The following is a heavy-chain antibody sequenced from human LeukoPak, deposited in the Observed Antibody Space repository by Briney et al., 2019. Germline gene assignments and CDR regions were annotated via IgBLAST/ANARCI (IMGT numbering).Heavy chain of an antibody. CDR3: ARDSVSGSYALDC. D-gene: IGHD1-26*01. J-gene: IGHJ4*02. CDR2: ISSSSSYI. CDR1: GFTFSSYS. V-gene: IGHV3-21*01. Sequence: GGSLRLSCAASGFTFSSYSMNWVRQAPGKGLEWVSSISSSSSYIYYADSVKGRFTISRDNAKNSLYLQMNSLRAEDTAVYYCARDSVSGSYALDCWGQGTLVTVSS.